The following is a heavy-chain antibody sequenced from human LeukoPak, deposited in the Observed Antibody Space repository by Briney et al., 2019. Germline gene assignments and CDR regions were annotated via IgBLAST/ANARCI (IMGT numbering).Heavy chain of an antibody. Sequence: PSETLSLTYTVSGDSINSYHWSWIRQPAGKGLEWIGRIHMSGSTNYNPSLRSRVAISMDNSKNQFSLKLKPVTAADTAVYYCARDDSSRDDSGGYHYWGQGTLVTISS. CDR3: ARDDSSRDDSGGYHY. CDR2: IHMSGST. D-gene: IGHD3-22*01. J-gene: IGHJ4*02. CDR1: GDSINSYH. V-gene: IGHV4-4*07.